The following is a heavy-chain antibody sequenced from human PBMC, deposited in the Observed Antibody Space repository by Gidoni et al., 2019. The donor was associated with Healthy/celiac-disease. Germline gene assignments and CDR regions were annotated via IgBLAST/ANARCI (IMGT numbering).Heavy chain of an antibody. D-gene: IGHD6-13*01. V-gene: IGHV5-51*01. J-gene: IGHJ4*02. CDR3: ARQEGRQQLVPIPDY. CDR1: GYSFTSYG. CDR2: IYPGDSDT. Sequence: EVQLVQSGAEVKKPGESRKISCKGSGYSFTSYGIGWGRQMPGKGLEWMGVIYPGDSDTRYSPSFQGQVTISADKSISTAYLQWSSLKASDTAMYYCARQEGRQQLVPIPDYWGQGTLVTVSS.